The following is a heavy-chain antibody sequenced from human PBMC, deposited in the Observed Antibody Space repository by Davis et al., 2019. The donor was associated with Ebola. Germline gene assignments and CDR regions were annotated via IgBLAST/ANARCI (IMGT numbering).Heavy chain of an antibody. V-gene: IGHV5-10-1*01. CDR3: ARIGDNDAFDI. CDR2: IDATDSST. Sequence: GESLKISCEASGYTFTNYWVIWVRQAPGKGLEWMGKIDATDSSTKYSPSFQGHVTFSADNSISTVYLQWSGLKASDTATYYCARIGDNDAFDIWGQGTLVTVSS. J-gene: IGHJ3*02. CDR1: GYTFTNYW. D-gene: IGHD4-17*01.